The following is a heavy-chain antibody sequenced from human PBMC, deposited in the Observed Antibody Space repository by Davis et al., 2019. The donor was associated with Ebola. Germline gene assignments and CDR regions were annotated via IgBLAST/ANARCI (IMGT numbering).Heavy chain of an antibody. V-gene: IGHV3-48*02. CDR1: GFTFSSYS. D-gene: IGHD3-10*01. CDR2: ISSSSSTI. CDR3: ARVVGFGELLFYGMDV. J-gene: IGHJ6*04. Sequence: GESLKISCAASGFTFSSYSMNWVRQAPGKGLEWVSYISSSSSTIYYADSVKGRFTISRDNAKNSLYLQMNSLRDEDTAVYYCARVVGFGELLFYGMDVWGKGTTVTVSS.